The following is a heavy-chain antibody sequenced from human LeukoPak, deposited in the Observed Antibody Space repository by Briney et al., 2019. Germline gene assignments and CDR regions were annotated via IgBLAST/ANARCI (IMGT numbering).Heavy chain of an antibody. Sequence: GASVKVSCKASGYTFTGHYIHWVRQAPGQGLEWMGWINPKNAGTNYAQKFQGRVTMTTDTSTSTAYMELRSLRSDDTAVYYCARDRWDIVVVVAATDPFDYWGQGTLVTVSS. D-gene: IGHD2-15*01. CDR3: ARDRWDIVVVVAATDPFDY. CDR1: GYTFTGHY. CDR2: INPKNAGT. V-gene: IGHV1-2*02. J-gene: IGHJ4*02.